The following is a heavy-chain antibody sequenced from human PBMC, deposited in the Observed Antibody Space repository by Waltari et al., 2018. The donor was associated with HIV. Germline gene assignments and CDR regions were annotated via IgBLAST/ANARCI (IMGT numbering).Heavy chain of an antibody. CDR1: GGTFISYS. V-gene: IGHV1-69*08. CDR2: INPMSGTA. Sequence: QVQLVQSGAEVKAPGCSVRDSCKASGGTFISYSINWGRQVPGQGLEWLGRINPMSGTANNAQKFLGRITITADESTSTAYMELRNLKSDYTAVYFCSSARETMGVDFVSWGQGTLVNVSS. J-gene: IGHJ4*02. CDR3: SSARETMGVDFVS. D-gene: IGHD3-10*01.